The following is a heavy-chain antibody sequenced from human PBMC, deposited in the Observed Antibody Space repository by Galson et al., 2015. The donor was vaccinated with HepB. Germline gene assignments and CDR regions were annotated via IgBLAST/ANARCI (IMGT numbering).Heavy chain of an antibody. Sequence: SLRLSCAASGFTFSSYWMHWVRQAPGKGLVWVSRINSDGSSTSYADSVKGRFTISRDNAKNTLYLQMNSLRAEDTAVYYCAREEYSSGWSFDYWGQGTLVTVSS. J-gene: IGHJ4*02. CDR1: GFTFSSYW. D-gene: IGHD6-19*01. CDR3: AREEYSSGWSFDY. V-gene: IGHV3-74*01. CDR2: INSDGSST.